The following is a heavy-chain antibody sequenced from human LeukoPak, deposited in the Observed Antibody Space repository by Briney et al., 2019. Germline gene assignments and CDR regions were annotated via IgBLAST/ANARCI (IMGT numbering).Heavy chain of an antibody. CDR2: ISYDGSNK. CDR1: GFTFSSYA. J-gene: IGHJ4*02. V-gene: IGHV3-30*04. Sequence: GRSLRLSCAASGFTFSSYAMHWVRQAPGKGLEWVAVISYDGSNKYYADSVKGRFTISRDNSKNMLYLQMNSLRAEDTAVYYCARGGDSNYYDFWSGYPYWGQGTLVTVSS. CDR3: ARGGDSNYYDFWSGYPY. D-gene: IGHD3-3*01.